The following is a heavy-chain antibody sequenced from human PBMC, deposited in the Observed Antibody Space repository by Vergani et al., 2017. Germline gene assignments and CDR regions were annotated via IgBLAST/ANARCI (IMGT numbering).Heavy chain of an antibody. D-gene: IGHD3-9*01. J-gene: IGHJ4*02. CDR2: ISPDGFST. CDR3: AREPPLTGFFDY. Sequence: QVQLVQSGAEVEKPGASVKISCKAYGYPFTAYYIHWVRQAPEQGLEWVGVISPDGFSTFYAQKFQGRVTVTRDTSTSTVYMELTSLRSDDTAVYYCAREPPLTGFFDYWGQGTLVAVSS. V-gene: IGHV1-46*03. CDR1: GYPFTAYY.